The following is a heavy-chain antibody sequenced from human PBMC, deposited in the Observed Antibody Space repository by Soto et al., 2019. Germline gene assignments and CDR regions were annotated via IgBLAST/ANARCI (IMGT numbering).Heavy chain of an antibody. D-gene: IGHD2-21*02. CDR2: IKQDGSGE. CDR1: GFTFSYYW. CDR3: AKIAYCGGDCYLNFDY. J-gene: IGHJ4*02. V-gene: IGHV3-7*01. Sequence: VQLVESGGGLVQPGGSLRLSCAASGFTFSYYWMSWVRQAPGKGLEWVANIKQDGSGESYVDSVKGRFTISRDNTKNSLYLQMNSLRAEDTAVYYCAKIAYCGGDCYLNFDYWGQGALVTVSS.